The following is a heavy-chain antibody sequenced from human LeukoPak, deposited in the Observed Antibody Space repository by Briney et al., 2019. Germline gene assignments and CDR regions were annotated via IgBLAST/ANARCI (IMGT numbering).Heavy chain of an antibody. J-gene: IGHJ5*01. CDR3: ARRFGAVSDLDS. Sequence: GESLKISCKGSGYSFTTHWIGWVRKMPGKGLEWMGIINPDDSDTRYSPSFQGQVTISADNSISTAYLQWSSLQASDTAIYYCARRFGAVSDLDSWGQGTLVTVSS. D-gene: IGHD1-26*01. V-gene: IGHV5-51*01. CDR2: INPDDSDT. CDR1: GYSFTTHW.